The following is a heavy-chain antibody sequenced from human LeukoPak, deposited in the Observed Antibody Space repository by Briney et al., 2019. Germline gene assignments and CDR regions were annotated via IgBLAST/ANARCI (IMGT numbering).Heavy chain of an antibody. V-gene: IGHV1-46*01. D-gene: IGHD3-3*01. J-gene: IGHJ5*02. CDR3: ARDFWSGHNWFDP. CDR1: GYTFTSYY. CDR2: INPSGGST. Sequence: ASVTVSCMASGYTFTSYYMHWVRQAPGQGLEWMGIINPSGGSTSYAQKFQGRVTMTRDTSISTAYMELSRLRSDDTAVYYCARDFWSGHNWFDPWGQGTLVTVSS.